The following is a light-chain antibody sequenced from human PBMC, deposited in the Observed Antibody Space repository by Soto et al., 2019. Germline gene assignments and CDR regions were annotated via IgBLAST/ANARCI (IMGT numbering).Light chain of an antibody. CDR3: QQSYSNPLT. CDR2: AAS. Sequence: DIQMTQSPSCLSASVGDRFTITCRASQSISSYLNWYQQKPGQAPKLLXYAASSLQSGVPSRFSGSGSGTDFTLTISSLQPEDFEPYYCQQSYSNPLTFGGGTKVDIK. V-gene: IGKV1-39*01. J-gene: IGKJ4*01. CDR1: QSISSY.